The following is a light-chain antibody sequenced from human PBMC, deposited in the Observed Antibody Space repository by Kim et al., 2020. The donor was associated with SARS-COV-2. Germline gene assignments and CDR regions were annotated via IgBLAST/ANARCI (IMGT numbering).Light chain of an antibody. CDR2: AAS. V-gene: IGKV1-8*01. Sequence: AIRMTQSPSSFSASTGDRVTITCRASQGISSYLAWYQQKPGKAPKLLIYAASTLQSGVPSRFSGSVSGTDFTLTISCLQSEDFATYYCQQYYSYPRTFGQGTKVDIK. J-gene: IGKJ1*01. CDR3: QQYYSYPRT. CDR1: QGISSY.